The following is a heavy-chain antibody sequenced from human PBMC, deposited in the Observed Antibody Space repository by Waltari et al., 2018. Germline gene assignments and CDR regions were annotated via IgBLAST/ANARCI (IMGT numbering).Heavy chain of an antibody. D-gene: IGHD3-3*01. CDR1: GFMFEDSA. CDR3: VRDAFGNTIGGVFDY. V-gene: IGHV3-9*01. CDR2: ISWNSNNI. J-gene: IGHJ4*02. Sequence: EVQLVESGGGLVQPGKSLRLSCVASGFMFEDSAMHWVRQGPGKGLEWLLCISWNSNNIVYADSVKGRFTISRDNAENSLYLLMNNLRAEDTALYYCVRDAFGNTIGGVFDYWGQGTLLTVSS.